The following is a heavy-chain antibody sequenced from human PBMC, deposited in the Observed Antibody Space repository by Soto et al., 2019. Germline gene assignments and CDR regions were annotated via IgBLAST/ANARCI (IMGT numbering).Heavy chain of an antibody. CDR1: GFTFSSYG. Sequence: QVQLVESGGGVVQPGRSLRLSCAASGFTFSSYGMHWVRQAPGKGLEWVAVIWYDGSNKYYADSVKGLFTISRDNSKNTLYLQMNSLRAADTAVYYCARDNYGDYPDACDIWGQGTMVTVSS. D-gene: IGHD4-17*01. CDR2: IWYDGSNK. J-gene: IGHJ3*02. V-gene: IGHV3-33*01. CDR3: ARDNYGDYPDACDI.